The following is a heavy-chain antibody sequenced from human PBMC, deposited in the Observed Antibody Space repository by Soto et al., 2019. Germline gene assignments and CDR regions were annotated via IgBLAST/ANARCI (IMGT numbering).Heavy chain of an antibody. D-gene: IGHD4-17*01. Sequence: SETLSLTCTVSGGSISSSYWSWIRQPPGKGLEWIGYIYYSGSTNYNPSLKSRVTISVDTSKNQFSLKLSSVTAADTAVYYCARLLNPDYGDYVWFDPWGQGTLVTVSS. CDR3: ARLLNPDYGDYVWFDP. CDR2: IYYSGST. CDR1: GGSISSSY. J-gene: IGHJ5*02. V-gene: IGHV4-59*01.